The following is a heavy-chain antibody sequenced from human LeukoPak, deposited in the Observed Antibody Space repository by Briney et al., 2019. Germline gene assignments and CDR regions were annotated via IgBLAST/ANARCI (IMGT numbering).Heavy chain of an antibody. CDR2: ISWNSGSI. Sequence: GRSLRLSCAASGFTFDDYAMHWVRQAPGKSLEWVSGISWNSGSIGYADSVKGRSTISRDNAKNSLYLQMNSLRAEDTALYYCAKGASYDFWSGSLDYWGQGTLVTVSS. CDR1: GFTFDDYA. CDR3: AKGASYDFWSGSLDY. V-gene: IGHV3-9*01. J-gene: IGHJ4*02. D-gene: IGHD3-3*01.